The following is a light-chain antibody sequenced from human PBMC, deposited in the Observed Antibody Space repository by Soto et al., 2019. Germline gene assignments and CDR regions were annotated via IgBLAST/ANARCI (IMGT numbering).Light chain of an antibody. Sequence: EIVMTQSPATLSVSPGERVTLSCRASQSIISSVAWFQQTPGQAPRLLIYGASTRATGIPARFSGGGSGTEFALTISSLQSEYFAVYYCQQYDIWPLTFGGGTKVEIK. CDR3: QQYDIWPLT. CDR2: GAS. J-gene: IGKJ4*01. CDR1: QSIISS. V-gene: IGKV3-15*01.